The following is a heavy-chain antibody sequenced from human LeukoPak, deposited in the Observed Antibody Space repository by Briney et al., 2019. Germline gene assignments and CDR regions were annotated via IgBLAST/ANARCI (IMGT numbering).Heavy chain of an antibody. CDR2: INDSGST. Sequence: TSETLSLTCAVYGGSFSGYYWSWFRQPPGKGLEWIGEINDSGSTNYNPSLKSRVTISVDTSKNQFSLKLSSVTAADTAVYYCAREIRYFDWLFQRHDAFDIWGQGTMVTVSS. V-gene: IGHV4-34*01. D-gene: IGHD3-9*01. J-gene: IGHJ3*02. CDR1: GGSFSGYY. CDR3: AREIRYFDWLFQRHDAFDI.